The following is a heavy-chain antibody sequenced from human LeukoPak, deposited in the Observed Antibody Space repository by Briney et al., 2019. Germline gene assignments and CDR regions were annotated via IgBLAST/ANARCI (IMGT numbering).Heavy chain of an antibody. V-gene: IGHV4-59*11. CDR3: VCGANADYAFDY. CDR1: GASITSHS. CDR2: IFYTGST. J-gene: IGHJ4*02. Sequence: SETLSLTCTVSGASITSHSWSWIRQPPGKGPEWIGCIFYTGSTNYNPSLKGRVTISPDTSRNQFSLKLRAVAAADTAVYYCVCGANADYAFDYWSQENLVTVSS. D-gene: IGHD4-17*01.